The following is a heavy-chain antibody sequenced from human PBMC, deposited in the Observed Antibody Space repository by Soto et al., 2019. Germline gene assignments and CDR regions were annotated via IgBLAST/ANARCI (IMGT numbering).Heavy chain of an antibody. D-gene: IGHD5-12*01. CDR1: GFIFSSYT. V-gene: IGHV3-21*01. CDR3: ARSDGFTDYYYYGMDV. Sequence: GGSLRLSCAASGFIFSSYTMNWVRQAPGKGLEWVSSISSSSLYIYYADSVKGRFTISRDNAKNSLYLQMNSLRAEDTAVYYCARSDGFTDYYYYGMDVWGEGTTVTVAS. CDR2: ISSSSLYI. J-gene: IGHJ6*04.